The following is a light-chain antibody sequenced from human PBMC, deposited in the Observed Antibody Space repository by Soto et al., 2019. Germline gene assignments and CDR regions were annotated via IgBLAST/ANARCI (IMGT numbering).Light chain of an antibody. CDR1: QSISSSF. J-gene: IGKJ1*01. CDR2: DAS. Sequence: EIVLTQSPGTLSLSPGERATVSCRASQSISSSFLAWYQHKPGQAPRLLIYDASSRAAGIPDRFSGSGSGTDFTLTISRLEPEDFAVYYCQQYGSSPQTFGQGTNVEIK. V-gene: IGKV3-20*01. CDR3: QQYGSSPQT.